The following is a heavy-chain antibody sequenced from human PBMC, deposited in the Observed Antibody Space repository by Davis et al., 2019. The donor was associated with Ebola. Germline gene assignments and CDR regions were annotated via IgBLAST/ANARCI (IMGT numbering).Heavy chain of an antibody. D-gene: IGHD3-22*01. CDR3: ARARTFYYDSSGYYRSYWYFDL. CDR1: GGSFSGYY. CDR2: INHSGST. J-gene: IGHJ2*01. V-gene: IGHV4-34*01. Sequence: MPSETLFLTCAVYGGSFSGYYWSWIRQPPGKGLEWIGEINHSGSTNYNPSLKSRVTISVDTSKNQFSLKLSSVTAADTAVYYCARARTFYYDSSGYYRSYWYFDLWGRGTLVTVSS.